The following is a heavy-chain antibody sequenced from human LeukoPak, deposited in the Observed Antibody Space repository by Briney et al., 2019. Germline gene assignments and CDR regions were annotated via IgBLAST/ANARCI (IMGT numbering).Heavy chain of an antibody. CDR2: INHSGST. D-gene: IGHD4-17*01. CDR3: ASRSTVTTLYFDY. CDR1: GGSFSGYY. Sequence: SETLSLTCAVYGGSFSGYYWSWIRQPPGKGLEWIGEINHSGSTNYNPSLKSRVTISVDTSKNQFSLKLSSVAAAETAVYYGASRSTVTTLYFDYWGQETLVTLSS. V-gene: IGHV4-34*01. J-gene: IGHJ4*02.